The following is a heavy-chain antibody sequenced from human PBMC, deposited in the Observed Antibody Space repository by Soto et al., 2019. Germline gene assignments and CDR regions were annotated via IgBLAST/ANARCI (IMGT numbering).Heavy chain of an antibody. Sequence: QVQLVESGGGVVQPGGSLRLSCAASGFTFSYYGFHWVRQAPGKGLEWVAVMHTGGNEKYYVDSVKGRVTVSRDDSRNMVYLEMSGLRAADTAEYFCARDVDTTGHYSHFDLWGRGDLVAVS. J-gene: IGHJ4*02. CDR3: ARDVDTTGHYSHFDL. V-gene: IGHV3-33*08. CDR2: MHTGGNEK. D-gene: IGHD3-9*01. CDR1: GFTFSYYG.